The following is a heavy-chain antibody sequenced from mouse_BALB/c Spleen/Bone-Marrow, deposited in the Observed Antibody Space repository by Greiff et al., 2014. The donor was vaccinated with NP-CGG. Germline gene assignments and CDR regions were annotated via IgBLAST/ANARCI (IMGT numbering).Heavy chain of an antibody. CDR3: ARHYPFAY. CDR1: GFNIKDSY. J-gene: IGHJ3*01. CDR2: IDPAKGNT. V-gene: IGHV14-3*02. Sequence: VQLQQSGAELVKPGASVKLSCTASGFNIKDSYLHWVKQRPEQGLDWIGRIDPAKGNTNYDPKFQGKATITADTSSNTAYLQLSSLTSDYTAVYFCARHYPFAYWGPGTQVTVSA. D-gene: IGHD5-5*01.